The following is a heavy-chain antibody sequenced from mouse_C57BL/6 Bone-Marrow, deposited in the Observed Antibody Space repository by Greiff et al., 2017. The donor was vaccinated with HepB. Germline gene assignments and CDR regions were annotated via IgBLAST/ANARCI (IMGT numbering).Heavy chain of an antibody. CDR3: ARDYYGSSYYVDY. CDR2: IDPSDSYT. J-gene: IGHJ2*01. CDR1: GYTFTSYW. D-gene: IGHD1-1*01. V-gene: IGHV1-59*01. Sequence: VQLQQPGAELVRPGTSVKLSCKASGYTFTSYWMHWVKQRPGQGLEWIGVIDPSDSYTNYNQKFKGKATLTVDTSSSTAYMQLSSLTSEDSAVYYCARDYYGSSYYVDYWGQGTTLTVSS.